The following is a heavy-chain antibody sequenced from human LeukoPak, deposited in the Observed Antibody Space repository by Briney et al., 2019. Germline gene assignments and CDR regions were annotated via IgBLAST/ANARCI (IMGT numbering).Heavy chain of an antibody. CDR1: GFTFSSYW. D-gene: IGHD3-9*01. CDR3: ARDLVYYDILTGYRLDY. Sequence: GGSLRLSCAASGFTFSSYWMSWVRQAPGKGLEWVADIKQDGSEKFYVDPVKGRFTISRDNAKNSLYLQMNSLRAEDTAVYYCARDLVYYDILTGYRLDYWGQGTLVTVSS. V-gene: IGHV3-7*01. J-gene: IGHJ4*02. CDR2: IKQDGSEK.